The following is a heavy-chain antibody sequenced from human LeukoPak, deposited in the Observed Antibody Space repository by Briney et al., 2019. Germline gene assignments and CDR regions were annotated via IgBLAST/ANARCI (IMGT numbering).Heavy chain of an antibody. CDR3: AKGRQQLVKDAFDI. V-gene: IGHV3-30*18. CDR2: ISYDGSNK. J-gene: IGHJ3*02. D-gene: IGHD6-13*01. CDR1: GFTFSSYG. Sequence: GGSLRLSCAASGFTFSSYGMHWVRQAPGKGLEWVAVISYDGSNKYYTDSVKGRVTISRDNSKNTLYLQMNSLRAEDTAVYYCAKGRQQLVKDAFDIWGQGTMVTVSS.